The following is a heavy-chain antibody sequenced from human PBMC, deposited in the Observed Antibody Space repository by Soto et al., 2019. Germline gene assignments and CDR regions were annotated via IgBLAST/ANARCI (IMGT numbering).Heavy chain of an antibody. CDR3: AKDMRLLGSGSYVFDY. V-gene: IGHV3-7*05. CDR1: GFTFSSYW. CDR2: IKQDGSEK. D-gene: IGHD3-10*01. J-gene: IGHJ4*02. Sequence: GGSLRLSCAASGFTFSSYWMSWVRQAPGKGLEWVANIKQDGSEKYYVDSVKGRFTISRDNAKNSLYLQMNSLRAEDTAVYYCAKDMRLLGSGSYVFDYWGQGTLVTVSS.